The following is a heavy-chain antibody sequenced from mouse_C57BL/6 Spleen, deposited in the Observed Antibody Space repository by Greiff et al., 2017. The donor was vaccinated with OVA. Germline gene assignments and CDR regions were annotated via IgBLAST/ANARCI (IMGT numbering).Heavy chain of an antibody. CDR3: ARDVEYDYAMDD. J-gene: IGHJ4*01. CDR1: GYTFTSYW. D-gene: IGHD5-1*01. V-gene: IGHV1-55*01. Sequence: VQLQQPGAELVKPGASVKMSCKASGYTFTSYWITWVKQRPGQGLEWIGDIYPGSGSTNYNEKFKSKATLTVDTSSSTAYMQLRSLTSEDSAVYYCARDVEYDYAMDDWGQGTSVTVSS. CDR2: IYPGSGST.